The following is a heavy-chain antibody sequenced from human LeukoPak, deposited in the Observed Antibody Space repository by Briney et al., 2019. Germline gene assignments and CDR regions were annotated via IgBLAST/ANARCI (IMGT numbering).Heavy chain of an antibody. CDR1: GFTFSNAY. Sequence: GGSLRLSCAASGFTFSNAYMSWVRQAPGKGREWVGRIKSKAHGGTTEYAAPVKGRFTISRDDSKNTLFLQMNSLQTEDAALYYCATYSSSYYYFVYWGQGTLVTVSS. CDR3: ATYSSSYYYFVY. D-gene: IGHD6-13*01. CDR2: IKSKAHGGTT. V-gene: IGHV3-15*01. J-gene: IGHJ4*02.